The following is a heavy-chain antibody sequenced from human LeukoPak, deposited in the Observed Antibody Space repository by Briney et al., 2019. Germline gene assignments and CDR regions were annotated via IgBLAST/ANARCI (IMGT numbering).Heavy chain of an antibody. Sequence: PGGSLRLSCAASGFTFSSYEMNWVRQAPGKGLEWVSYISSGGNTIYYADSVKGRFTISRDNAKNSLYLQMNSLRAEDTAVYYCARDGRTTNFDYWGQGTLVTVSS. J-gene: IGHJ4*02. CDR3: ARDGRTTNFDY. CDR1: GFTFSSYE. V-gene: IGHV3-48*03. D-gene: IGHD1-1*01. CDR2: ISSGGNTI.